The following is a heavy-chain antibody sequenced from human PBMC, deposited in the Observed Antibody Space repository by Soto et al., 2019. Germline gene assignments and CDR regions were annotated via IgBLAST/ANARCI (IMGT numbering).Heavy chain of an antibody. CDR2: VSGSGGSA. CDR3: AKDADEGIAVAARFFDK. V-gene: IGHV3-23*01. D-gene: IGHD6-19*01. Sequence: EVQLLESGGHVVQPGGSLRLSCAASGFTFSSYAMNWVRQAPGKGLEWISRVSGSGGSAYYADSVKGRFTISRDNSKNTLHLQMNSLRAEDTAIYYCAKDADEGIAVAARFFDKWGQGTLVAVSS. CDR1: GFTFSSYA. J-gene: IGHJ4*02.